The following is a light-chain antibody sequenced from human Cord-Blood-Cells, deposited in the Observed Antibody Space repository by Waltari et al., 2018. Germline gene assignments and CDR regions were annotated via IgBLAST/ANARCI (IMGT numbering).Light chain of an antibody. Sequence: EIVLTRSPGTLSLSPGERATLSCRASQSVSSSYLAWYQQKPGQAPRLLIYGASSRATGIPDRFSGSGSGTDFTLIISRLEPEDFAVYYCQQYGSSPLTFGGGTKVEIK. CDR1: QSVSSSY. CDR3: QQYGSSPLT. CDR2: GAS. J-gene: IGKJ4*01. V-gene: IGKV3-20*01.